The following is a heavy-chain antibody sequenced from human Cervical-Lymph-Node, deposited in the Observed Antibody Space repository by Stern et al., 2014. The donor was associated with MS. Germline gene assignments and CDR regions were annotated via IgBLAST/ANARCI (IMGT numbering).Heavy chain of an antibody. V-gene: IGHV1-69*06. CDR2: VIPFVGTS. Sequence: VQLVESWAEVKKPGSSVTVSCTSSGGISWVRKAPGQGLEWMGGVIPFVGTSYYAQKFQGRVTITADTSANTTYLHLSRLTSADTAVYYCARGTGDNWFGPWGQGTLVTVSS. CDR3: ARGTGDNWFGP. J-gene: IGHJ5*02. D-gene: IGHD3/OR15-3a*01. CDR1: GG.